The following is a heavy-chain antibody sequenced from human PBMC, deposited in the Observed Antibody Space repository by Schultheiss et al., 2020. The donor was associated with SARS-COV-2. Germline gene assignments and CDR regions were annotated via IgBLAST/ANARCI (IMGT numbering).Heavy chain of an antibody. CDR2: INRNDAGT. D-gene: IGHD3-22*01. J-gene: IGHJ3*02. V-gene: IGHV1-2*02. CDR1: GFTFSSYG. Sequence: GESLKISCAASGFTFSSYGMHWVRQAPGQGLEWMGWINRNDAGTNYAQKFQGRVTMTRDTSISTAYMELSRLRSDDTAVYYCARDGGITMIVVDHDAFDIWGQGTMVTVSS. CDR3: ARDGGITMIVVDHDAFDI.